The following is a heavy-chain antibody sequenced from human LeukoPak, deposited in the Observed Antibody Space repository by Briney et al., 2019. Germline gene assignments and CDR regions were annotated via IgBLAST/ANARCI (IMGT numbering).Heavy chain of an antibody. D-gene: IGHD3-22*01. V-gene: IGHV4-4*07. CDR2: IYTTGST. Sequence: SETLSLTCTVSGASISSYYWSWIRQPAGRGLEWTGRIYTTGSTNYNPSLKSRVTMSVDTSKNQFSLKLTSVTAADTAVYYCARDGDSRDWGQGTLVTVSS. CDR1: GASISSYY. J-gene: IGHJ4*02. CDR3: ARDGDSRD.